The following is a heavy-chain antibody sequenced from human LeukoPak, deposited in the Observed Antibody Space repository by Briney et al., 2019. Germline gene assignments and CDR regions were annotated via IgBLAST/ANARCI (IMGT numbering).Heavy chain of an antibody. CDR3: AGIRGYSYGWYFDY. J-gene: IGHJ4*02. CDR2: IYYSGST. CDR1: RGSISSYY. Sequence: PSETLSLTCTVSRGSISSYYWSWIRQPPGKGLEWIGYIYYSGSTNYNPSLKSRVTISVDTSKNQFSLKLSSVTAADTAVYYCAGIRGYSYGWYFDYWGQGTLVTVSS. D-gene: IGHD5-18*01. V-gene: IGHV4-59*01.